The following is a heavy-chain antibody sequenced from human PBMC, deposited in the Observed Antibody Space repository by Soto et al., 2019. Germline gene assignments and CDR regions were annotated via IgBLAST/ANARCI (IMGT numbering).Heavy chain of an antibody. Sequence: SETLSLTCIDSGLSISRYSYYSCIPQPPGKGLERISYIYYTGSTNYNPTLKRRDTISVNTSNKPFSLRLSSVTAADTAVYYYARGLDGYNHTHFDYWGEGTLVTVSS. CDR1: GLSISRYSY. V-gene: IGHV4-59*01. CDR3: ARGLDGYNHTHFDY. D-gene: IGHD2-21*01. J-gene: IGHJ4*02. CDR2: IYYTGST.